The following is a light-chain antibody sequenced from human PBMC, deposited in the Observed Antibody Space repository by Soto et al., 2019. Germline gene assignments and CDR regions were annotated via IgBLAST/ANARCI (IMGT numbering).Light chain of an antibody. Sequence: SYELTQPPSVSVSPGQTARITCSGDTLPKQHPYWYQQKPGQAPVLIINKNSERPSGIPERFSGSTSGTTVTLTISGVQAEDEADYYCQSADSSGTEIVGTGIKDTVL. CDR2: KNS. J-gene: IGLJ1*01. V-gene: IGLV3-25*02. CDR3: QSADSSGTEI. CDR1: TLPKQH.